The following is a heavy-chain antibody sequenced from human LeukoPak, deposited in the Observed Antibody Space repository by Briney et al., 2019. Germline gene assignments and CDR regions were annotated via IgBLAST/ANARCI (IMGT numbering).Heavy chain of an antibody. CDR3: ARVANLGYCSGGSCYSGDYDY. CDR2: INHSGST. D-gene: IGHD2-15*01. CDR1: GGSFSGYY. J-gene: IGHJ4*02. V-gene: IGHV4-34*01. Sequence: SETLSLTCAVYGGSFSGYYWSWIRQPPGKGLEWIGEINHSGSTNYNPSLKSRVTISVDTSKNQFSLKLSSVTAADTAVYYCARVANLGYCSGGSCYSGDYDYWGQGTLVTVSS.